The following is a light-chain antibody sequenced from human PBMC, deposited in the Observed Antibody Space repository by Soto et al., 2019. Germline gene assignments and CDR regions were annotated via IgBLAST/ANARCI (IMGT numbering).Light chain of an antibody. Sequence: DIQLTQSPSFLSASVGDRVIITCRASQGISSYLAWYQRKPGKAPELLIYAASTLQSGVPSRFSGSGSGTEFTLTISSLQPEDFATYYCQQLSSFPLSFGGGTKVDIK. J-gene: IGKJ4*01. V-gene: IGKV1-9*01. CDR3: QQLSSFPLS. CDR2: AAS. CDR1: QGISSY.